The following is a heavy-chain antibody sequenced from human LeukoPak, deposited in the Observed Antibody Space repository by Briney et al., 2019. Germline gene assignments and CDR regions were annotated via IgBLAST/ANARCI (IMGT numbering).Heavy chain of an antibody. D-gene: IGHD6-19*01. CDR1: GFTFSSYA. V-gene: IGHV3-23*01. Sequence: PGGSLRLSCAASGFTFSSYAMSWVRQAPGKGLERVSAISGTGGRTYYADSVKGRFTISRDNSKNTLYLQMNSLRAEDTAVYYCAKEPASSGWFDPWGQGTLVAVSS. CDR2: ISGTGGRT. CDR3: AKEPASSGWFDP. J-gene: IGHJ5*02.